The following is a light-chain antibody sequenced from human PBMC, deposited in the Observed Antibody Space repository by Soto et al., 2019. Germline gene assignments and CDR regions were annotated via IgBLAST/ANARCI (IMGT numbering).Light chain of an antibody. CDR1: QSVSSN. CDR3: QQYINWPTWT. J-gene: IGKJ1*01. V-gene: IGKV3-15*01. Sequence: EIVMTQSPATLSVSPGERATLSCRASQSVSSNLAWYQQKPGQAPRLLIYGASTRATGIPARFSGSGSGTEFALTISSLHSEDFAVYYCQQYINWPTWTFGQGTRVEIK. CDR2: GAS.